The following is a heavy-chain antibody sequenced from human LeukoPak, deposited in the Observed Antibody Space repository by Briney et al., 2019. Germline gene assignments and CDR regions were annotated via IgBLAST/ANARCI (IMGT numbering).Heavy chain of an antibody. V-gene: IGHV4-59*01. CDR3: AKDRGRWGSYRFMGHDAFDI. Sequence: PSETLSLTCTVSGGSISSYYWSWIRQPPGKGLEWIGYIYYSGSTNYNPSLKSRVTISVDTSKNQFSLKLSSVTAADTAVYYCAKDRGRWGSYRFMGHDAFDIWGQGTMVTVSS. D-gene: IGHD3-16*02. CDR1: GGSISSYY. CDR2: IYYSGST. J-gene: IGHJ3*02.